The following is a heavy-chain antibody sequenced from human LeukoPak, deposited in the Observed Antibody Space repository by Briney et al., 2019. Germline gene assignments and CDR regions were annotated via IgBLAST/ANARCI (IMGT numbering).Heavy chain of an antibody. CDR2: ISGSGGST. V-gene: IGHV3-23*01. CDR1: GFTFSNYA. Sequence: GGSLRLSCAASGFTFSNYAMNWVRQAPGRGLEWVSAISGSGGSTYYADSVKGRFTISRDNSKNTLYLQTNSLRAEDTAVYYCAKDLAGSGSYSFDYWGQGTLVTVSS. J-gene: IGHJ4*02. D-gene: IGHD1-26*01. CDR3: AKDLAGSGSYSFDY.